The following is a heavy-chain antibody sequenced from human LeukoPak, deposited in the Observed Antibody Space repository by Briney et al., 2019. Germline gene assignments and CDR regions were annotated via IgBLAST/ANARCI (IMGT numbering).Heavy chain of an antibody. V-gene: IGHV4-4*09. Sequence: SETLSLTCTVSGDSISTNYWSWIRQPPGKGLEWIGYMHISESTNYNPSLTSRVTVSVDTSKNQFSLKMSSVTAAGTAVYYCARHSAYGSGTLRYFYSHMDVWGKGTTVTVSS. D-gene: IGHD3-10*01. CDR2: MHISEST. CDR1: GDSISTNY. J-gene: IGHJ6*03. CDR3: ARHSAYGSGTLRYFYSHMDV.